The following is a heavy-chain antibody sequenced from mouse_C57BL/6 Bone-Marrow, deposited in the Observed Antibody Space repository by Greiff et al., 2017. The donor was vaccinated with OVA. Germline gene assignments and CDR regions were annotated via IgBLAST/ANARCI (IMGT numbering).Heavy chain of an antibody. D-gene: IGHD1-1*01. CDR2: IYPRSGNT. V-gene: IGHV1-81*01. CDR3: AIPYGSSPMDY. J-gene: IGHJ4*01. CDR1: GYTFTSYG. Sequence: VKLQESGAELARPGASVKLSCKASGYTFTSYGISWVKQRTGQGLEWIGEIYPRSGNTYYNEKFKCKATLTADKSSSTAYMELRSLTSEDSAVYFCAIPYGSSPMDYWGQGTSVTVSS.